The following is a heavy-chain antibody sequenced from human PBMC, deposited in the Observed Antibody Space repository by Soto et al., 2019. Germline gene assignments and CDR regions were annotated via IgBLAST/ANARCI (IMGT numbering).Heavy chain of an antibody. CDR1: GYSISSGYY. D-gene: IGHD3-3*01. CDR3: ARESNDFWSGYYSGWFDP. V-gene: IGHV4-38-2*02. Sequence: SETLSLTCAVSGYSISSGYYWGWIRQPPGKGLEWIGSIYHSGSTYYNPSLKSRVTISVDTSKNQFSLKLSSVTAADTAVYYCARESNDFWSGYYSGWFDPWGQGTLVTVS. CDR2: IYHSGST. J-gene: IGHJ5*02.